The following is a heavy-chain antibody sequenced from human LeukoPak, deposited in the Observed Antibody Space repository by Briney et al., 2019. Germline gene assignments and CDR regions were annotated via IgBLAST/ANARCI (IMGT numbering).Heavy chain of an antibody. CDR2: MISKTDGGTT. Sequence: GGSLRLPCAVSGSTFTNAWMSWVRQAPGKGLEWVGRMISKTDGGTTDYAAPVKGRFTISRDDSRNTLFLQMNSLKTDDTAVYYCTTDNGVSAFDIWGQGTMVTVSS. J-gene: IGHJ3*02. V-gene: IGHV3-15*01. D-gene: IGHD2-8*01. CDR1: GSTFTNAW. CDR3: TTDNGVSAFDI.